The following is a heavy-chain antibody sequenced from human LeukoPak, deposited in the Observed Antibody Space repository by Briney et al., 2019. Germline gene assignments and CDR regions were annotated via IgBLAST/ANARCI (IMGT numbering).Heavy chain of an antibody. J-gene: IGHJ3*02. CDR3: ARGRATVVTRGRADAFDI. V-gene: IGHV3-64*01. Sequence: GGSLRLSCAVSGLPFGSYGMTWVRQAPGKGLEYVSAISSNGGSTYYANSVKGRFTISRDNSKNTLYLQMGSLRAEDMAVYYCARGRATVVTRGRADAFDIWGQGTMVTVSS. CDR1: GLPFGSYG. D-gene: IGHD4-23*01. CDR2: ISSNGGST.